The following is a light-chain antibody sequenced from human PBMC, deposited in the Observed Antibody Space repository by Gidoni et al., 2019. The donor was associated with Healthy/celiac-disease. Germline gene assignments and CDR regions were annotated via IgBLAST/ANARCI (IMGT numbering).Light chain of an antibody. CDR3: QQFNSYLFT. CDR1: QGISSA. Sequence: AIQLTPSPSSLSASVGDRVTSTCRASQGISSALAWYQQKPGKAPKLLIYDASSLESGVPSRFSGSGSGTDFTLTISSLQPEDFATYYCQQFNSYLFTFGQGTRLEIK. J-gene: IGKJ5*01. V-gene: IGKV1-13*02. CDR2: DAS.